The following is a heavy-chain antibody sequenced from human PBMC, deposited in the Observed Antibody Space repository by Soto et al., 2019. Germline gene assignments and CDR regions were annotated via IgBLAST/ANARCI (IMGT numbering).Heavy chain of an antibody. Sequence: EVQLVESGGGLVQPGRSLRLSCAASGFTFDDYAMHWVRQAPGKGLEWVSGISWNSGSIGYADSVKGRFTISRDNAKNSLYLQMNSLRAEDTALYYCAKDLYDYVWGTGIDYWGQGTLVTVSS. V-gene: IGHV3-9*01. J-gene: IGHJ4*02. CDR3: AKDLYDYVWGTGIDY. D-gene: IGHD3-16*01. CDR1: GFTFDDYA. CDR2: ISWNSGSI.